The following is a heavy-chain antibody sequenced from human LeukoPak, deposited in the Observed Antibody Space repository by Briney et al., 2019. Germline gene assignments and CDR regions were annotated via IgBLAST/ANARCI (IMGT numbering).Heavy chain of an antibody. D-gene: IGHD2-21*01. Sequence: GGSLRLSCAASGFTFRNCAMHWVRQAPDKGLEWVTIISYDGSKEYDADSVKGRFTVSKDNSRNTLYLQMNSLRTEDTAVYYCVREGSMYSGMDVWGQGTTVIVSS. CDR1: GFTFRNCA. CDR3: VREGSMYSGMDV. V-gene: IGHV3-30-3*01. J-gene: IGHJ6*02. CDR2: ISYDGSKE.